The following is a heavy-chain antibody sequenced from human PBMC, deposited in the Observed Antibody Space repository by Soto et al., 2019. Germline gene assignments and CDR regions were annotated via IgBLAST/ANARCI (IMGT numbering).Heavy chain of an antibody. Sequence: QITLKESGPPLVKPTQTLTLTCTFSGFSLSTSGVGVGWIRQPPGKALEWLALIYWDDDKRYSPSLKSRLTITKDTSKNLVVLTMTNMDPVDTATYYCALTYYGSGSYYNVRWFDPWGQGTLVTVSS. CDR1: GFSLSTSGVG. CDR2: IYWDDDK. D-gene: IGHD3-10*01. J-gene: IGHJ5*02. CDR3: ALTYYGSGSYYNVRWFDP. V-gene: IGHV2-5*02.